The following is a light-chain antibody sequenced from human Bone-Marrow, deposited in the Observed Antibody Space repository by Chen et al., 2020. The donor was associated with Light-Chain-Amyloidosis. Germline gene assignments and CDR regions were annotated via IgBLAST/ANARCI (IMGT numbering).Light chain of an antibody. CDR1: SSNIGSNY. J-gene: IGLJ3*02. V-gene: IGLV1-47*01. Sequence: QSVLTQPPSASGTPGQRVTISCSGSSSNIGSNYVYWYQQLPGTAPKLFIYRNNQRPSGVPDRFSGSKSGTSASLTISGLKTEDEADYYCQSYQGSSQGVFGGGTKLTVL. CDR3: QSYQGSSQGV. CDR2: RNN.